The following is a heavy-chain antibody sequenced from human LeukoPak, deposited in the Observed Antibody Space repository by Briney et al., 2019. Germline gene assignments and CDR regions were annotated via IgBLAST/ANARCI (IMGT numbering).Heavy chain of an antibody. Sequence: PSETLSLTCTVSGGSLNDYYWSWIRQPPGKGLEWIGNIYYNGSTNYNPSLKSRVTISVDTSKNQFSLKLSSVTAADTAVYYCARAGYSSGWYGGNYYFDYWGQGTLVSVSS. CDR1: GGSLNDYY. D-gene: IGHD6-19*01. CDR3: ARAGYSSGWYGGNYYFDY. J-gene: IGHJ4*02. V-gene: IGHV4-59*01. CDR2: IYYNGST.